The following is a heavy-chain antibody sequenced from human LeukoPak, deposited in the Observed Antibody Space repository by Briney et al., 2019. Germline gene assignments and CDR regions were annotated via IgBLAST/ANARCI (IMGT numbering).Heavy chain of an antibody. V-gene: IGHV4-39*01. D-gene: IGHD4-17*01. J-gene: IGHJ5*02. CDR3: ARHRAVTSYKNWFDP. CDR1: GGSISSSSYY. CDR2: IYYSGST. Sequence: SETPSLTCTVSGGSISSSSYYWGWIRQPPGKGLEWIGSIYYSGSTYYNPSLKSRVTISVDTSKNQFSLKLSSVTAADTAVYYCARHRAVTSYKNWFDPWGQGTLVTVSS.